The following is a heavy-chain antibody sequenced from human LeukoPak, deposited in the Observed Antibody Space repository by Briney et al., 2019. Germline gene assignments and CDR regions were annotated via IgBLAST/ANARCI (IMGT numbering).Heavy chain of an antibody. V-gene: IGHV4-34*01. CDR1: GGSFSGYY. D-gene: IGHD3-10*01. CDR3: ARGITSPPMVRGNWFDP. CDR2: INHSGST. Sequence: PSETLSLTCAVYGGSFSGYYWSWIRQPPGKGLEWIGEINHSGSTNYNPSLKSRVTISVDTSKNQFSLKLSSVTAADTAVYYCARGITSPPMVRGNWFDPWGQGTLVTVSS. J-gene: IGHJ5*02.